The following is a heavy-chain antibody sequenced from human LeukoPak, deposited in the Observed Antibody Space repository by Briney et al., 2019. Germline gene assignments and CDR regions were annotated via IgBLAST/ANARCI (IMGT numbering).Heavy chain of an antibody. J-gene: IGHJ4*02. Sequence: GGSLRLSCAASGFTFSSYSMNWVRQAPGKGLEWVAVIWYDGSNKYYADSVKGRFTISRDSSKNTLYLQMNSLRAEDTAVYYCARDRSGNSGYWGQGTLVTVSP. D-gene: IGHD4-23*01. CDR3: ARDRSGNSGY. CDR1: GFTFSSYS. CDR2: IWYDGSNK. V-gene: IGHV3-33*08.